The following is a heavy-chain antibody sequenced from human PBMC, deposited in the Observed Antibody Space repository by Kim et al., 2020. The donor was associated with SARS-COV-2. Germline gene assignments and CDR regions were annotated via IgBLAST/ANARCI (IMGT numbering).Heavy chain of an antibody. CDR1: GFSFSSYW. J-gene: IGHJ4*02. D-gene: IGHD6-19*01. V-gene: IGHV3-7*01. CDR3: TTPPRGVGWCY. Sequence: GGSLRLSCAASGFSFSSYWIGWVRQTPEKGLEWVANIKPDGSEKYYVDSVKGRFTISRDNAKNSLYLQMNSLRADDTAVYYCTTPPRGVGWCYWGQGTLVTVSS. CDR2: IKPDGSEK.